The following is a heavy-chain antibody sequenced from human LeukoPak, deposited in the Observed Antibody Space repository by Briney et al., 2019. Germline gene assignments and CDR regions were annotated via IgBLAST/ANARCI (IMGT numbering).Heavy chain of an antibody. CDR3: ARASSVWGGATGISYYFDY. V-gene: IGHV4-59*01. CDR2: IYYSGST. CDR1: GGSISSYY. J-gene: IGHJ4*02. Sequence: SETLSLTCTVSGGSISSYYWSWIRQPPGKGLEWIGYIYYSGSTNYNPSLKSRVTISLDTSKTQFCLRLSSATAADTAVYYCARASSVWGGATGISYYFDYWGQGTLVTVSS. D-gene: IGHD1-26*01.